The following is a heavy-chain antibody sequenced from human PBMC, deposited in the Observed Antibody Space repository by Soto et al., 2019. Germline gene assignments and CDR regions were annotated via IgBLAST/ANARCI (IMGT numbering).Heavy chain of an antibody. CDR1: GFTFSSYS. D-gene: IGHD5-18*01. V-gene: IGHV3-21*01. Sequence: RLSCAASGFTFSSYSMNWVRQAPGKGLEWVSSISSSSSYIYYADSVKGRFTISRDNAKNSLYLQMNSLRAEDTAVYYCARGPRGYSYGLVDYWGQGTLVTVSS. CDR3: ARGPRGYSYGLVDY. CDR2: ISSSSSYI. J-gene: IGHJ4*02.